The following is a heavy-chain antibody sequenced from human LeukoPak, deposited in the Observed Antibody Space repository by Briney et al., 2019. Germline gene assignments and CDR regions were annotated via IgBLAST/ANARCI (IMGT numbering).Heavy chain of an antibody. CDR2: IIPILGIA. D-gene: IGHD3-10*01. J-gene: IGHJ6*03. CDR1: GGTFSSYA. CDR3: ATELRKVYYYYMDV. Sequence: ASVKVSCKASGGTFSSYAISWVRQAPGQGLEWMGRIIPILGIANYAQKFQGRVTITADKSTSTAYMELSSLRSEDTAVYYCATELRKVYYYYMDVWGKGTTVTVSS. V-gene: IGHV1-69*04.